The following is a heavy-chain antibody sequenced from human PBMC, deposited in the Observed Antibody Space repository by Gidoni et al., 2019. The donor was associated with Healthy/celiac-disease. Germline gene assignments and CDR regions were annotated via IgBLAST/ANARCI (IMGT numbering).Heavy chain of an antibody. CDR1: GFTLSSYA. J-gene: IGHJ6*02. CDR2: ISYDGSNK. Sequence: QVQLVESGGGVVQPGRSLRLSCAASGFTLSSYALHWVRQAPGKGLEWVAVISYDGSNKYYADSVKGRFTISRDNSKNTLYLQMNSLRAEDTAVYYCARVGYCSGGSCTYYYYGMDVWGQGTTVTVSS. V-gene: IGHV3-30-3*01. D-gene: IGHD2-15*01. CDR3: ARVGYCSGGSCTYYYYGMDV.